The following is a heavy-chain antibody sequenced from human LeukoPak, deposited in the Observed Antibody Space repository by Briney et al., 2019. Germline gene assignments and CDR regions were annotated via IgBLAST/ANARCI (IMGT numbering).Heavy chain of an antibody. CDR3: ARVPPATTVVTWVDY. J-gene: IGHJ4*02. CDR2: INHSGST. Sequence: SETLSLTCAVYGESLSGHYWSWIRQPPGKGLEWIGEINHSGSTNYNPSLKSRVTISVDTSKNQFSLKLSSVTAADTAVYYCARVPPATTVVTWVDYWGQGTLVTVSS. V-gene: IGHV4-34*01. CDR1: GESLSGHY. D-gene: IGHD4-23*01.